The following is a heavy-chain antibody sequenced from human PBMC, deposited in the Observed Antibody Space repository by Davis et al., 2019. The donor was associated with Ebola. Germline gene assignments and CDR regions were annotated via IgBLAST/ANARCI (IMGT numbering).Heavy chain of an antibody. V-gene: IGHV3-21*01. CDR3: ARGGWLRFELGPGYYFDY. D-gene: IGHD5-12*01. Sequence: GESLKISCAASGFTFSTYSMSWVRQAPGKGLEWVSSISSDSDYIYYADSLKGRFTISRDNAKNSLYLQMNSLRAEDTAVYYCARGGWLRFELGPGYYFDYWGQGTLVTVSS. J-gene: IGHJ4*02. CDR1: GFTFSTYS. CDR2: ISSDSDYI.